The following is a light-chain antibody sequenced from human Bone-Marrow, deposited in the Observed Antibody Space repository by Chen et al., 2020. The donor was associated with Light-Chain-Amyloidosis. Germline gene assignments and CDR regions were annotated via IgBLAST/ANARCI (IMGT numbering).Light chain of an antibody. J-gene: IGLJ3*02. CDR2: EDD. V-gene: IGLV6-57*01. CDR3: QSYQGSSQGV. CDR1: SGSIATNY. Sequence: NFMLTQPHSVSESPGKTVIISCTRSSGSIATNYVQWDQQRPGSSPTTVISEDDQRPSGGPDRFSGSIDRSSNSASLTISGLKTEDEADYYCQSYQGSSQGVFGGGTKLTVL.